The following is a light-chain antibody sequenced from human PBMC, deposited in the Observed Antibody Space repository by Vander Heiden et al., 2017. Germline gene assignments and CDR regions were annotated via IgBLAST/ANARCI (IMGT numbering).Light chain of an antibody. CDR2: GAS. J-gene: IGKJ2*01. CDR3: QQYDNLPPYT. CDR1: QAISNY. Sequence: DIPMTQSPSSLSASVGDRVTITCQASQAISNYLNWYQQKPGKAPKLLIYGASNLETGVPSRFSGSGSGTDCTFTISSLQPEDIATYYCQQYDNLPPYTFGQGTKLEIK. V-gene: IGKV1-33*01.